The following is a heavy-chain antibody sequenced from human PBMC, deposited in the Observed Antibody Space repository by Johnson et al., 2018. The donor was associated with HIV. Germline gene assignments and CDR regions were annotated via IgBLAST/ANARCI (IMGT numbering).Heavy chain of an antibody. CDR3: AKIARRCSGGSCYTTSDAFDI. CDR2: ISYDGSNK. CDR1: GFTFSSYG. Sequence: QVQLVESGGGVVQPGRSLRLSCAASGFTFSSYGIHWVRQAPGKGLEWVAVISYDGSNKYYADSVKGRFTISSDNSKSTLSLQMNSLRADDTAVYYCAKIARRCSGGSCYTTSDAFDIWGQGTMVTVSS. J-gene: IGHJ3*02. V-gene: IGHV3-33*05. D-gene: IGHD2-15*01.